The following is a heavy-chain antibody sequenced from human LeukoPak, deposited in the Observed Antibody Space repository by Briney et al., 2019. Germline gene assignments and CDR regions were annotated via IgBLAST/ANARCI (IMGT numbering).Heavy chain of an antibody. J-gene: IGHJ4*02. CDR1: GYSISSGYY. Sequence: SETLSLTCAVSGYSISSGYYWGWIRQPPGKGLQWLGGVFYNETARYNPSLQSRVTVSIDTSKNQFSLKLSSVTAGDTAIYYCAQDNYGAFDYWGQGSLVTVSS. CDR2: VFYNETA. CDR3: AQDNYGAFDY. D-gene: IGHD4-11*01. V-gene: IGHV4-38-2*01.